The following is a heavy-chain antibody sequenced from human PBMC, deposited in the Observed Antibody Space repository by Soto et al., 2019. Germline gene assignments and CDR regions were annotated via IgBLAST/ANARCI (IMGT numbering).Heavy chain of an antibody. V-gene: IGHV3-30*18. Sequence: SGFTFSIYGMHWVRQARGKGLEWVAVISYDGSNIYYADSVKGRFTISRDNSKNTLYLRMDSLRTEDTAVYYCAKKPPGDWVAMFDYWGHGTLVTVSS. J-gene: IGHJ4*01. CDR2: ISYDGSNI. D-gene: IGHD2-21*02. CDR1: GFTFSIYG. CDR3: AKKPPGDWVAMFDY.